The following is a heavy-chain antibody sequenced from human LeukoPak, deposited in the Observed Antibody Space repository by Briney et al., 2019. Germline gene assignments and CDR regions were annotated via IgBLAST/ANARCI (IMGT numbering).Heavy chain of an antibody. D-gene: IGHD3-10*01. CDR3: AKDIGQYYYGSGSYNDY. J-gene: IGHJ4*02. CDR1: GFTFDDYA. Sequence: GGSLRLSCGASGFTFDDYAMHWVRQAPGKGLEWVSGISWNSGSIGYADSVKGRFTISRGNAKNSLYLQMNSLRAEDTALYYCAKDIGQYYYGSGSYNDYWGQGTLVTVSS. CDR2: ISWNSGSI. V-gene: IGHV3-9*01.